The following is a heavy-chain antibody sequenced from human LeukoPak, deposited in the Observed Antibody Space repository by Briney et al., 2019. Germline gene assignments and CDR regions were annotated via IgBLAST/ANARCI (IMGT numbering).Heavy chain of an antibody. D-gene: IGHD1-1*01. CDR2: IGHEGSNK. J-gene: IGHJ4*02. CDR3: AKDGHWTFDY. CDR1: GFTFSSSA. V-gene: IGHV3-30*02. Sequence: GRSLRLSCAASGFTFSSSAMHWVRQAPGKGLAWVAFIGHEGSNKYYADSVKGRFTISRDDSKSTLYLQMNSLRAEDTAVYYCAKDGHWTFDYWGQGTLVTVSS.